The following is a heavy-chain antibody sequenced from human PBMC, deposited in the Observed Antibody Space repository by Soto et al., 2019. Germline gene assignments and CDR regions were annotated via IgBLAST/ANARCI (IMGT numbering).Heavy chain of an antibody. Sequence: PGGSLRLSCAASGFTVSSNYMSWVRQAPGKGREWVSVIYSGGSTYYADSVKGRFTISRDNSKNTLYLQMNSLRAEDTAVYYCARDRRITIFGVVITYGMDVWGQGTTVTVSS. V-gene: IGHV3-53*01. D-gene: IGHD3-3*01. J-gene: IGHJ6*02. CDR2: IYSGGST. CDR1: GFTVSSNY. CDR3: ARDRRITIFGVVITYGMDV.